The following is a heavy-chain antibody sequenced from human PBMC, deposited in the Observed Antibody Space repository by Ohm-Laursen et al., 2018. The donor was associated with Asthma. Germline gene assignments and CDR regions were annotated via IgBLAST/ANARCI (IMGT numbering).Heavy chain of an antibody. D-gene: IGHD4-17*01. V-gene: IGHV4-31*03. CDR3: ARVRDYGIVIDY. CDR2: IYYSGST. J-gene: IGHJ4*02. CDR1: GGSISSGGYY. Sequence: TLSLTCTVSGGSISSGGYYWSWIRQHPGKGLEWIGYIYYSGSTNYNPSLKSRVTISVDTSKNQFSLKLSSVTAADTAVYYCARVRDYGIVIDYWGQGTLVTVSS.